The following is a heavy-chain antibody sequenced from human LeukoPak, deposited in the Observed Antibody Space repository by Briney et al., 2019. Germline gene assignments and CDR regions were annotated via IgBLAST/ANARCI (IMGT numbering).Heavy chain of an antibody. CDR2: IGIPGDT. CDR1: GFTFSGYD. Sequence: GGSLRLSCAASGFTFSGYDMHWLRQPTGKGLEWVSGIGIPGDTYYPGSVKGRFTISRENAKNSFYLQMNSLRAEDTAVYYCARAYVAAGLAFDIWGQGTMVTVSS. V-gene: IGHV3-13*01. D-gene: IGHD6-25*01. J-gene: IGHJ3*02. CDR3: ARAYVAAGLAFDI.